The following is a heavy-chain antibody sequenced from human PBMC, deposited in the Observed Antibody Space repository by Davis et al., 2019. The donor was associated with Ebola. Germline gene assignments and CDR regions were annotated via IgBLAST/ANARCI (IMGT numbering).Heavy chain of an antibody. CDR1: GFPFSSYS. V-gene: IGHV3-48*02. CDR3: ARGATGDRVGY. D-gene: IGHD7-27*01. CDR2: ISSSSSTI. Sequence: GESLKISCAASGFPFSSYSMNWIRPAPGKGLEWVSYISSSSSTIYYADTVKGRFTTSRENGKNSLYLQMKSLRDEDTAVYYCARGATGDRVGYWGQGTLVTVSS. J-gene: IGHJ4*02.